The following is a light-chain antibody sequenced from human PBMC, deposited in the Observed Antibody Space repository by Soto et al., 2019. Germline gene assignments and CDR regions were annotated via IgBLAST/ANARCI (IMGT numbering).Light chain of an antibody. Sequence: EVLMTQSPDTLYVSPGERVTLSCRASQSVSDNLAWYQQKPGQGPRLLVYRASTRPRGIPARFSGSESGTEFTLTISSLQSEDFAVYYCQQYNSWPITFGQGTRLEIK. CDR2: RAS. CDR1: QSVSDN. CDR3: QQYNSWPIT. J-gene: IGKJ5*01. V-gene: IGKV3-15*01.